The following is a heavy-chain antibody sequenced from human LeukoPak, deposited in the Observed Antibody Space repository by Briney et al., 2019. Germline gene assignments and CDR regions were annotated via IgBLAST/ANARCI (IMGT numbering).Heavy chain of an antibody. CDR2: INHSGST. Sequence: PSETLSLTCAVYGGSFSGYYWSWIRQPPGKGLEWIGEINHSGSTNYNPSLKSRVTISVDTSKNQFSLKLSSVTAADTAVYYCARGRVNYGDYSEYFQHWGQGTLVTVSS. CDR1: GGSFSGYY. J-gene: IGHJ1*01. D-gene: IGHD4-17*01. CDR3: ARGRVNYGDYSEYFQH. V-gene: IGHV4-34*01.